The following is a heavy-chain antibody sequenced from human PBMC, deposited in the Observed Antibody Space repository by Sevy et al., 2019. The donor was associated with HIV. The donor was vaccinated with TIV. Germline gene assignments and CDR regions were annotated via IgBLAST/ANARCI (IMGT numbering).Heavy chain of an antibody. V-gene: IGHV5-51*01. J-gene: IGHJ4*02. D-gene: IGHD6-19*01. CDR1: GYSFTSYW. CDR3: ARRPRGAVAGTGFDY. CDR2: IYPGDSDT. Sequence: GESLKISCKGSGYSFTSYWIGWVRQMPGKGQEWMGIIYPGDSDTRYSPSFQGQVTISADKSISTAYLQRSSLKASDTAMYYCARRPRGAVAGTGFDYWGQGTQVTVSS.